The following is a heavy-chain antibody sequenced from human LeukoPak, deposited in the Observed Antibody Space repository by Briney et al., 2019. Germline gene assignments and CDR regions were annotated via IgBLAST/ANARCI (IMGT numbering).Heavy chain of an antibody. CDR2: IKKDGSEK. D-gene: IGHD1-1*01. J-gene: IGHJ6*03. V-gene: IGHV3-7*03. CDR3: ARGTVLEHYYYYVDV. Sequence: PGGSLRLSCAASGFTFRSYWMSWVREAPGKGLEWVANIKKDGSEKYYVDSVKGRFTISRDNDKNSLYLQMNSLRAEDTAFYYCARGTVLEHYYYYVDVWGKGTTVTVSS. CDR1: GFTFRSYW.